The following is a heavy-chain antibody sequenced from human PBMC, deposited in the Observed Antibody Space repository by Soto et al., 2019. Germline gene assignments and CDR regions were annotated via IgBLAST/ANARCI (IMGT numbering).Heavy chain of an antibody. CDR2: ISGSGGST. CDR3: AKDEGDDYGDYSTPNFDY. CDR1: GFTFSSYA. V-gene: IGHV3-23*01. Sequence: GGSLRLSCAASGFTFSSYAMSWVRQAPGKGLEWVSAISGSGGSTYYADSVKGRFTISRDNSKNTLYLQMNSLRAEDTAVYYCAKDEGDDYGDYSTPNFDYRGQGTLVTVSS. D-gene: IGHD4-17*01. J-gene: IGHJ4*02.